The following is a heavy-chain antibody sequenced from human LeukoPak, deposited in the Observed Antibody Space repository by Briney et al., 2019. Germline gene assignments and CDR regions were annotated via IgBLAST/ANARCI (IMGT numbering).Heavy chain of an antibody. D-gene: IGHD6-13*01. V-gene: IGHV3-48*02. CDR2: ISSSSTI. CDR1: GFSFSTYT. Sequence: PGGSLRLSCAASGFSFSTYTMNWVRQAPGKGLDWVSYISSSSTIYYADSVKGRFTISRDNANNSLYLQMNSLRYEDTPVYYCARARRYRSSWYHDYWGQGSLVTVSS. CDR3: ARARRYRSSWYHDY. J-gene: IGHJ4*02.